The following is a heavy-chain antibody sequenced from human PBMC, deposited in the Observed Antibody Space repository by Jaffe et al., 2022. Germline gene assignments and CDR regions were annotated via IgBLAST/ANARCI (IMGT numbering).Heavy chain of an antibody. J-gene: IGHJ4*02. D-gene: IGHD3-22*01. V-gene: IGHV1-69*05. Sequence: QVQLVQSGAEVKKPGSSVKVSCKASGGTFSSYAISWVRQAPGQGLEWMGGIIPIFGTANYAQKFQGRVTITTDESTSTAYMELSSLRSEDTAVYYCARGRDSSGYYPGHYYFDYWGQGTLVTVSS. CDR3: ARGRDSSGYYPGHYYFDY. CDR2: IIPIFGTA. CDR1: GGTFSSYA.